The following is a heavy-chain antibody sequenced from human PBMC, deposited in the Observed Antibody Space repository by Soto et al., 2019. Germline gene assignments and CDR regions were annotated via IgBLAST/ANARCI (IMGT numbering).Heavy chain of an antibody. CDR3: ARRGYCSGGSCYSEPFDI. CDR1: GASISSCSYY. J-gene: IGHJ3*02. V-gene: IGHV4-39*01. Sequence: SETLSLTYTVSGASISSCSYYWGRIRQPPGKGLEWIGSIYYSGSTYNNPYLKSRVTISVDTSKNQFSLKLNSVTAADTALYYCARRGYCSGGSCYSEPFDIWGQGTMVT. CDR2: IYYSGST. D-gene: IGHD2-15*01.